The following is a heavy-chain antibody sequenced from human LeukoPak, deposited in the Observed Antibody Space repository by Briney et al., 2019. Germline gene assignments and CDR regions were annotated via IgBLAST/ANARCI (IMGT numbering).Heavy chain of an antibody. CDR2: IYPGDSDT. Sequence: WIRQPPGKGLEWMGIIYPGDSDTRYSPSFQGQVTISADKSISTAYLQWSSLKASDTAMYYCARHPDCSGGSCYAGGAFDIWGQGTMVTVSS. J-gene: IGHJ3*02. V-gene: IGHV5-51*01. D-gene: IGHD2-15*01. CDR3: ARHPDCSGGSCYAGGAFDI.